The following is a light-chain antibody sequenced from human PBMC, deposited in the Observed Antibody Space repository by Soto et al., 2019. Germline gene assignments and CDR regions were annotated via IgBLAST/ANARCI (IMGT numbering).Light chain of an antibody. J-gene: IGKJ1*01. Sequence: ILMTQQMGTVEASVGDSGTITCLASQSISTLLTWYQQKPGKAPNLLIYDASSLESGVPSRFSGSGSGTEFTLSTSSLQPDDFATYYCQQYNSDSKTSRQAAKVDI. CDR1: QSISTL. V-gene: IGKV1-5*01. CDR2: DAS. CDR3: QQYNSDSKT.